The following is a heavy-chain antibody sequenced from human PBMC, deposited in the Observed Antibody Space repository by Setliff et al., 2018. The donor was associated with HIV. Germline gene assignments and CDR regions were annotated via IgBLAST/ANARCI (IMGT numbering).Heavy chain of an antibody. CDR1: GYSFTAYG. J-gene: IGHJ4*02. Sequence: ASVKVSCKASGYSFTAYGISWVRQAPGQGFEWMGWINIDSGHTNFAQKFQDRVTVTTDTSTNTTYMELSSLRSEDTAVYYCATSPWTEVSVSSYWGQGTLVTVSS. D-gene: IGHD3-3*01. CDR3: ATSPWTEVSVSSY. V-gene: IGHV1-18*01. CDR2: INIDSGHT.